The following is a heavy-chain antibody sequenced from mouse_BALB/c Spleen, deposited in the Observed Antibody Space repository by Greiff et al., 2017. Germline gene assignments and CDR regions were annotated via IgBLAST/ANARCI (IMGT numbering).Heavy chain of an antibody. J-gene: IGHJ4*01. D-gene: IGHD2-1*01. CDR1: GYTFTDYN. CDR3: ASYGNAMDY. V-gene: IGHV1-18*01. Sequence: VQLQQSGPELVKPGASVKIPCKASGYTFTDYNMAWVKQSHGKSLEWIGDINPNNGGTFYTQKFKGKATLTVDKSSSTAYMELRSLTSEDTAVYYCASYGNAMDYWGQGTSVTVSS. CDR2: INPNNGGT.